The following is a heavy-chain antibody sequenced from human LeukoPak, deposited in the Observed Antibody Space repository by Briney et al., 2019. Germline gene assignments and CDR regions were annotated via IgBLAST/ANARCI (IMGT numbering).Heavy chain of an antibody. CDR2: IYYSGST. D-gene: IGHD2-2*01. V-gene: IGHV4-59*01. CDR1: GGSISSYY. J-gene: IGHJ4*02. CDR3: ARAGYCSSTSCEGPDY. Sequence: SETLSLTCTVSGGSISSYYWSWIRQPPGKGLEWIGYIYYSGSTNYNPSLKSRVTISVDTSKDQFSLKLSSVTAADTAVYYCARAGYCSSTSCEGPDYWGQGTLVTVSS.